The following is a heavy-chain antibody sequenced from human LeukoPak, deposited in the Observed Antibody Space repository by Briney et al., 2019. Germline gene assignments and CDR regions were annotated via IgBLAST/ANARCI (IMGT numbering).Heavy chain of an antibody. D-gene: IGHD6-6*01. CDR1: GGSISTSSYY. CDR2: IYYSGST. Sequence: SETLSLTCTVSGGSISTSSYYWGWVRQPPGKGLEWIGHIYYSGSTNYSPSLKSRVTISVDTSKNQFSLKLSSVTAADTAVYYCARLSSLANIAARGRTWLDPWGQGSPVTVSS. J-gene: IGHJ5*02. V-gene: IGHV4-61*05. CDR3: ARLSSLANIAARGRTWLDP.